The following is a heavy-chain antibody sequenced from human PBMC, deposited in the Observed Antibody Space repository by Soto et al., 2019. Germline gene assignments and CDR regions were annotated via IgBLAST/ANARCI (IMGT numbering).Heavy chain of an antibody. V-gene: IGHV4-59*08. D-gene: IGHD3-10*01. CDR2: IYYTGRT. J-gene: IGHJ3*02. CDR3: LRTVLEGSGDI. CDR1: GGSVSNYY. Sequence: QVHLQESGPGLVKPSETLSLTCTVSGGSVSNYYWSWIRQPPGKGLEWIGYIYYTGRTSYNPSLTSRRTISVDTSKTQFSLKLNSMTAADTAVYYCLRTVLEGSGDIWGQGTLVTVSS.